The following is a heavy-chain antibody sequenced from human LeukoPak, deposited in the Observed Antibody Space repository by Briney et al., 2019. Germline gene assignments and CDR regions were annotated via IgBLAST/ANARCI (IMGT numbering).Heavy chain of an antibody. D-gene: IGHD3-10*01. V-gene: IGHV1-3*03. CDR3: ARSPMVRGVIIHNWFDP. CDR1: GYTFTTYA. Sequence: ASVTVSFKASGYTFTTYAMQWVRQAPGQRLEWMGWINAGNGNTKYSQEFQGRVTITRDTSASTAYMELNSLRSEDMAVYYCARSPMVRGVIIHNWFDPWGQGTLVTVSS. J-gene: IGHJ5*02. CDR2: INAGNGNT.